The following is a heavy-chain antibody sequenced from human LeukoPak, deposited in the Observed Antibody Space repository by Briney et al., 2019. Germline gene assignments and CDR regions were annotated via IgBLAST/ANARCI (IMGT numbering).Heavy chain of an antibody. J-gene: IGHJ5*02. V-gene: IGHV4-39*01. CDR1: GGSISSSSYY. D-gene: IGHD6-13*01. CDR3: ARHGRGEEQQLVLRRSNWFDP. CDR2: IFYSGST. Sequence: PSETLSLTCTVSGGSISSSSYYWGWVRQPPGKALEWIGNIFYSGSTYYSPSLKSRVTISLDTSRNQFSLKLSSVTAADTAVYYCARHGRGEEQQLVLRRSNWFDPWGQGTLVTVSS.